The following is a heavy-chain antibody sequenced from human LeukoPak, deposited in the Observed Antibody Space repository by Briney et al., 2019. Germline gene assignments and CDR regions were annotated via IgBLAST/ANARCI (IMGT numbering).Heavy chain of an antibody. D-gene: IGHD1-26*01. CDR2: TYYRSKWYN. J-gene: IGHJ4*02. Sequence: SQTLSLTCAISGDSVSSNSAAWNWIRQSPSRGLEWLGRTYYRSKWYNDYAVSVKSRITINPDTSKNQFSLKLSSVTAADTAVHYCARAAGRDTTSGLDFDYWGQGILVTVSS. V-gene: IGHV6-1*01. CDR3: ARAAGRDTTSGLDFDY. CDR1: GDSVSSNSAA.